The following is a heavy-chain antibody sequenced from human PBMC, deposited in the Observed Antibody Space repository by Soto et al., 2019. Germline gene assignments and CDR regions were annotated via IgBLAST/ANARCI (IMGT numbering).Heavy chain of an antibody. CDR1: GFTFSSYG. CDR2: IWYDGSNK. V-gene: IGHV3-33*08. J-gene: IGHJ3*02. Sequence: GGSLRLSCAASGFTFSSYGMHWVRQAPGKGLEWVAVIWYDGSNKYYADSVKGRFTISRDNSKNTLYLQMNSLRAEDTAVYYCARQTVDTAMDDAFDIWGQGTMVTVSS. CDR3: ARQTVDTAMDDAFDI. D-gene: IGHD5-18*01.